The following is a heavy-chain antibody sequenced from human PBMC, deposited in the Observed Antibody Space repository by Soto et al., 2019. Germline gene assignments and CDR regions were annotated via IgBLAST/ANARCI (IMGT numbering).Heavy chain of an antibody. CDR1: WFTIASSF. Sequence: PGGSLKLSGATIWFTIASSFMTWVIYAAREGLEWVSSISTSSSYIYYADSMKGRFTISRDNANNSLYLQMNSLRAEDTALYYCARDLHDYVSFRFDPWGQGTLVTVSS. J-gene: IGHJ5*02. CDR2: ISTSSSYI. V-gene: IGHV3-21*01. D-gene: IGHD3-16*01. CDR3: ARDLHDYVSFRFDP.